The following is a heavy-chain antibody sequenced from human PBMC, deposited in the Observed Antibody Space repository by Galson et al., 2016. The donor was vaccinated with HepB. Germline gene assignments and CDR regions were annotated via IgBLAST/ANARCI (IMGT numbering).Heavy chain of an antibody. J-gene: IGHJ4*02. V-gene: IGHV1-69*13. CDR3: ARSFSAFRFLEWSF. CDR1: GGTFSSYA. Sequence: SVKVSCKASGGTFSSYAISWVRQAPGQGLEWMGGIIPIFGRPNYAQKFQDRVTITADESTSTAYMELSSLKSEDTAVYYCARSFSAFRFLEWSFWGQGTLVTVSS. CDR2: IIPIFGRP. D-gene: IGHD3-3*01.